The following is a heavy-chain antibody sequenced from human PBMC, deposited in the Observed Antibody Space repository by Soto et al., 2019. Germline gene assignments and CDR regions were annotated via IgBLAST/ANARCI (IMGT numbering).Heavy chain of an antibody. CDR2: IYPGDSDT. J-gene: IGHJ3*02. Sequence: EVYLAQSGAEVKKPGESLKISCKGSGYNFNRYWIGWVRQMPGKGLEWMGVIYPGDSDTRYSPSLQGQVTISADKSSSAAYLPWSSLQDLDTATYYCARSLVNGTYEAVEIWGQGTIVTVSS. CDR1: GYNFNRYW. V-gene: IGHV5-51*03. CDR3: ARSLVNGTYEAVEI. D-gene: IGHD6-13*01.